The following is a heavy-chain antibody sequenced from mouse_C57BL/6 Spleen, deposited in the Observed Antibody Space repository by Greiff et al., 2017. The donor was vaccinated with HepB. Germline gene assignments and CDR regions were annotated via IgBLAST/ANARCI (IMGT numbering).Heavy chain of an antibody. D-gene: IGHD2-1*01. CDR2: IDPSDSYT. CDR3: ARCAPRNYWFAY. Sequence: VQLQQPGAELVRPGTSVKLSCKASGYTFTSYWMHWVKQRPGQGLEWIGVIDPSDSYTNYNQKFKGKATLTVDTSSSTAYMQLSSLTSEDSAVYYCARCAPRNYWFAYWGQGTLVTVSA. J-gene: IGHJ3*01. V-gene: IGHV1-59*01. CDR1: GYTFTSYW.